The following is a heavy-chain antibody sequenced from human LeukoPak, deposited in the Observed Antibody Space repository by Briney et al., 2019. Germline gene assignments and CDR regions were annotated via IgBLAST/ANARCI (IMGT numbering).Heavy chain of an antibody. CDR2: IYYSGST. D-gene: IGHD3-3*01. V-gene: IGHV4-59*01. Sequence: SETLSLTCTVSGGSTSSYYWSWIRQPPGKGLEWIGYIYYSGSTNYNPSLKSRVTISVDTSKNQFSLKLSSVTAADTAVYYCARDRGQTDFWSGVNWFDPWGQGTLVTVSS. CDR3: ARDRGQTDFWSGVNWFDP. J-gene: IGHJ5*02. CDR1: GGSTSSYY.